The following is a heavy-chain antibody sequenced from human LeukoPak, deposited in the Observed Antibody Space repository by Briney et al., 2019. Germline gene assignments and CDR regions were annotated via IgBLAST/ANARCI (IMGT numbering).Heavy chain of an antibody. V-gene: IGHV3-30*02. CDR3: AKDYCSSTSCYVSD. Sequence: GGSLRLACAASGFTFSSYCMPWVRQAPGKGLEWVAFIRYDGSNKYYADSVKGRFTISRDNSKNSLYLQMNSLRAEDTAVYYCAKDYCSSTSCYVSDWGQGTLVTVSS. CDR1: GFTFSSYC. J-gene: IGHJ4*02. CDR2: IRYDGSNK. D-gene: IGHD2-2*01.